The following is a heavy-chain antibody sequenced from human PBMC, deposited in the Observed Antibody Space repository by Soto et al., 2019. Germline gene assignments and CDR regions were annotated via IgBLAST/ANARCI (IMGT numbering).Heavy chain of an antibody. V-gene: IGHV3-15*07. J-gene: IGHJ6*02. CDR1: GFTFSNAW. CDR2: IKSKTDGGTT. Sequence: PGGSLRLSCAASGFTFSNAWMNWVRQAPGKGLEWVGRIKSKTDGGTTDYAAPVKGRFTISRDDSKNTLYLQMNSLKTEDTAVYYCTTGWSYDFWSGPPQWDYYYCYGMDVWGQGTTVTVSS. CDR3: TTGWSYDFWSGPPQWDYYYCYGMDV. D-gene: IGHD3-3*01.